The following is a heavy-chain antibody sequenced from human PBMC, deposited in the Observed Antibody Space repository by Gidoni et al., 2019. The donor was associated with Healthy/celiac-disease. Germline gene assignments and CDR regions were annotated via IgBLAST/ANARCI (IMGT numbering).Heavy chain of an antibody. D-gene: IGHD2-15*01. CDR1: GFTFSGSA. V-gene: IGHV3-73*01. Sequence: EVQLVESGGGLVQPGGSLKLSCAASGFTFSGSAMHWVRQASGKGLEWVGRIRSKANSYATAYAASVKGRFTISRDDSKNTAYLQMNSLKTEDTAVYYCTTPLGYCSGGSCINDYWGQGTLVTVSS. CDR2: IRSKANSYAT. J-gene: IGHJ4*02. CDR3: TTPLGYCSGGSCINDY.